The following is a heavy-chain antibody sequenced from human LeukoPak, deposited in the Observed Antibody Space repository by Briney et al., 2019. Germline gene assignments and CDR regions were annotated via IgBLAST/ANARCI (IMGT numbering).Heavy chain of an antibody. J-gene: IGHJ5*02. V-gene: IGHV6-1*01. Sequence: SQTLSLTCALSGDSVSSNSAAWNWIRQSPSRGLEWLGRTYYRSKWYNDYAVSVKSRITINPDTSKNQFSLQLNSVTPEDTAVYYCARVDTAMVTATFDPWGQGTLVTVSS. CDR2: TYYRSKWYN. CDR3: ARVDTAMVTATFDP. D-gene: IGHD5-18*01. CDR1: GDSVSSNSAA.